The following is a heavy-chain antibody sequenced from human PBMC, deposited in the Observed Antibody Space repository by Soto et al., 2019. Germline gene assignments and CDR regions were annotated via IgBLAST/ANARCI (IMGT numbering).Heavy chain of an antibody. D-gene: IGHD6-13*01. J-gene: IGHJ4*02. CDR1: GFTVSSNY. V-gene: IGHV3-53*01. Sequence: GGSLRLSCAASGFTVSSNYMSWVRQAPGKGLEWVSVIYSGGSTYYADSVKGRFTISRDNSKNTLYLQMNSLRAEDTAVYYCARELVPHYFDYWGQGTLVTVSS. CDR3: ARELVPHYFDY. CDR2: IYSGGST.